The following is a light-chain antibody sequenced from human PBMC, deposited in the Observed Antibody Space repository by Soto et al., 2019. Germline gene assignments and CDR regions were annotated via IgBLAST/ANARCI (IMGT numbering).Light chain of an antibody. CDR3: QQYISFSDP. J-gene: IGKJ2*01. CDR1: QNISGW. CDR2: KAS. Sequence: DIQMTQWPSTLCGSGGGRVTIAGLASQNISGWLAWYQQKPVKAPNLLIYKASTLENGVPSRFSGSGSGTEFTLTINSLQPEDFATYYCQQYISFSDPLGQGTKVDI. V-gene: IGKV1-5*03.